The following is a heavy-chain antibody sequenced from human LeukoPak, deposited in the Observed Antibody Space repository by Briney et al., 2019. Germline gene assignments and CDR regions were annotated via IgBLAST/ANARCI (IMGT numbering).Heavy chain of an antibody. J-gene: IGHJ4*02. D-gene: IGHD1-26*01. Sequence: KPSETLSLTCTVSGGSIISYYWSWIRQPPGRGLEWIVYIYYSGSTNYNPSLKSRVTISVDTSRNQFSLKLSSVTAVDTAVYYCARGALIVGATSFDYWGQGTLVTVSS. CDR1: GGSIISYY. CDR2: IYYSGST. CDR3: ARGALIVGATSFDY. V-gene: IGHV4-59*01.